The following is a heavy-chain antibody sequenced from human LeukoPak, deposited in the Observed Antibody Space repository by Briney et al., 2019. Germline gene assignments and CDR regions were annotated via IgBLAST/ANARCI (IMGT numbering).Heavy chain of an antibody. J-gene: IGHJ5*02. V-gene: IGHV3-7*01. D-gene: IGHD3-10*01. CDR1: GFIFSHYC. CDR3: MRDYMGWFDP. CDR2: INRDGSEK. Sequence: GGSLRLSCGTSGFIFSHYCMSWVRQAPGKGLEWVANINRDGSEKYYVDSVKGRFTISRDTASNAMHLEMNNLRIEDTAVYYCMRDYMGWFDPWGQGSLVTVSS.